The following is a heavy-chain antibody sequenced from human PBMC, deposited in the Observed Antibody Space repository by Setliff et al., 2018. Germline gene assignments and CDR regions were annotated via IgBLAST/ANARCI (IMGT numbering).Heavy chain of an antibody. CDR1: GYTFSDYG. CDR3: ERLVRYCSTTSCQRTSGDDF. V-gene: IGHV1-18*01. Sequence: GASVKVSCKASGYTFSDYGITWVRQAPGQGLEWMGWISAYTGNTFYAPQFQGRVIMTTDTSAKTAYMDLRSLRSDDTAVYYCERLVRYCSTTSCQRTSGDDFWGLGTLVTVSS. D-gene: IGHD2-2*01. J-gene: IGHJ4*02. CDR2: ISAYTGNT.